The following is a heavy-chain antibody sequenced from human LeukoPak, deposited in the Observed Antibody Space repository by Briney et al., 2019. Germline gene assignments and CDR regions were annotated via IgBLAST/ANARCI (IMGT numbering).Heavy chain of an antibody. Sequence: PGGSLRLSCAVSGFTFSSYSMNWVRQAPGKGLEWVSSISSNSRYIYYADSMRGRFTISRDNAKNSLYLQMNSLKPEDTALYYCARVAEAAAFDSWGQGTLVTVSS. CDR3: ARVAEAAAFDS. D-gene: IGHD6-13*01. V-gene: IGHV3-21*06. J-gene: IGHJ4*02. CDR1: GFTFSSYS. CDR2: ISSNSRYI.